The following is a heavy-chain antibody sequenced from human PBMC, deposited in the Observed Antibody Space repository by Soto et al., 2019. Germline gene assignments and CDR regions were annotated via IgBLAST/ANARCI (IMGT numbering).Heavy chain of an antibody. CDR3: AKFNGAGTYYSYYGMDV. Sequence: GGSLRLSCAASGFTFSSYAMSWVRQAPGKGLEWVSAISGSGGSTYYADSVKGRFTISRDNSKNTLYLQMNSLRAEDTAVYYCAKFNGAGTYYSYYGMDVWGQGTMVTVYS. CDR2: ISGSGGST. CDR1: GFTFSSYA. V-gene: IGHV3-23*01. D-gene: IGHD6-19*01. J-gene: IGHJ6*02.